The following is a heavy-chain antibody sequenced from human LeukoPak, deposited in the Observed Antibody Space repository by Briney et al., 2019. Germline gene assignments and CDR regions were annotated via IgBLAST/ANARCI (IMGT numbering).Heavy chain of an antibody. CDR1: GYTFTSYG. D-gene: IGHD6-13*01. CDR3: ARDYSSSWYGTDYYYYGMDV. CDR2: ISAYNGNT. V-gene: IGHV1-18*01. Sequence: ASVTVSCKASGYTFTSYGINWVRQAPGQGLEWMGWISAYNGNTNYAQKLQGRVTMTTDTSTSTAYMELRSLRSGDTAVYYCARDYSSSWYGTDYYYYGMDVWGQGTTVTLSS. J-gene: IGHJ6*02.